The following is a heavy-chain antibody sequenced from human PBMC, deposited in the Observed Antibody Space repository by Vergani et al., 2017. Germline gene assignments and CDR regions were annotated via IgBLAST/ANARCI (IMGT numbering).Heavy chain of an antibody. CDR2: IDPSDSYT. V-gene: IGHV5-10-1*01. J-gene: IGHJ4*02. CDR1: GYSFTSYW. CDR3: ASRITMVRGVDDGGFDY. Sequence: EVQLVQSGAEVKKPGASLRISCKGSGYSFTSYWISWVRQMPGKGLEWMGWIDPSDSYTNYTPYFQGHVTITADKSISTAYLQWSSLKASDTAMYYCASRITMVRGVDDGGFDYWGQGTLVTVSS. D-gene: IGHD3-10*01.